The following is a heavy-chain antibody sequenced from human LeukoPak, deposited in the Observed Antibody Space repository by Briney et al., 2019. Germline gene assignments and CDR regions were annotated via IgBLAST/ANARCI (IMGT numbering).Heavy chain of an antibody. CDR1: GFTFSSYE. CDR2: ISSSGSTI. J-gene: IGHJ4*02. V-gene: IGHV3-48*03. D-gene: IGHD3-22*01. Sequence: GGSLRLSCAASGFTFSSYEMNWVRQAPGKGLEWVSYISSSGSTIYYADSVKGRFTISRDNAKNSLCLQMNSLRAEDTAVCYCARDEAPPDYYDSSGYYPFDYWGQGTLVTVSS. CDR3: ARDEAPPDYYDSSGYYPFDY.